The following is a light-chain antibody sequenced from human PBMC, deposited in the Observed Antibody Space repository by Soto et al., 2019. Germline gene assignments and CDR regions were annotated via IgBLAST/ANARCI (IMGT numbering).Light chain of an antibody. Sequence: QSVLTQPASVSGSPGQSITISCTGTSSDIGTYNSVSWYQQHAGKVPKLMTYDVTNRPSGVSDRLSGSKSGNTASLTISGLQAEDEADYYCTSYTTSSTLVFGGGTKLTVL. V-gene: IGLV2-14*01. CDR2: DVT. J-gene: IGLJ2*01. CDR3: TSYTTSSTLV. CDR1: SSDIGTYNS.